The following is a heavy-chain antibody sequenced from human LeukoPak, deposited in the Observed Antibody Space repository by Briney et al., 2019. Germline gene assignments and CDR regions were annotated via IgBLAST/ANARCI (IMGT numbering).Heavy chain of an antibody. CDR3: ARYRYSGSYGAFDI. CDR2: INPSTGDT. V-gene: IGHV1-2*02. D-gene: IGHD1-26*01. Sequence: GASVKVSCKASGYTFTGYYMHWVRQAPGQGLEWMGWINPSTGDTNYAQNFQGRVTMTRDTSISTAFMDLTRLRSDGTAVYFCARYRYSGSYGAFDIWGQGTVVTVSS. CDR1: GYTFTGYY. J-gene: IGHJ3*02.